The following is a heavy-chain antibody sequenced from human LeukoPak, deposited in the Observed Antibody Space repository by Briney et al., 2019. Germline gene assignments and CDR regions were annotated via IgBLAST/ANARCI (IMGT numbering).Heavy chain of an antibody. CDR3: ARSFDRQYFDL. CDR2: IYYGGST. Sequence: SGTLSLTCTVSGDSISSGGYYWSWIRQHPGKGLEWVGYIYYGGSTFYNPSLKSRVTISVDTSENQFSLKLSSVTAADTAVYYCARSFDRQYFDLWGRGTLVTVSS. CDR1: GDSISSGGYY. V-gene: IGHV4-31*03. J-gene: IGHJ2*01.